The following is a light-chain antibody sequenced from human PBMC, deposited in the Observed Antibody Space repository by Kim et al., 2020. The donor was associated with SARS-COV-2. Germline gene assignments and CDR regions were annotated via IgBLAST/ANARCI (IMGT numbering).Light chain of an antibody. CDR2: DVS. J-gene: IGLJ2*01. V-gene: IGLV2-14*03. Sequence: QSALTQPASVSGSPGQSITISCTGTSSDVGGYNYVSWYQQHPGKAPKLMIYDVSNRPSGVSNLFSGSKSGNTASLTISGLQAEDEADYYCSSYRSSRIPVVFGGGTQLTVL. CDR1: SSDVGGYNY. CDR3: SSYRSSRIPVV.